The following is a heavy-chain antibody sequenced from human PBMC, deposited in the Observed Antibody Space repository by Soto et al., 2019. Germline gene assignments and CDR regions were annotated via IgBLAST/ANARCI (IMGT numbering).Heavy chain of an antibody. CDR2: IWYDGSNK. Sequence: GGSLRLSCAASGFTFSSYGMHWVRQAPGKGLEWVAVIWYDGSNKYYADSVKGRFTISRDNSKNTLYLQMNSLRAEGTAVYYCARPAQQQLALIDYWGQGTLVTVSS. V-gene: IGHV3-33*01. CDR3: ARPAQQQLALIDY. D-gene: IGHD6-13*01. J-gene: IGHJ4*02. CDR1: GFTFSSYG.